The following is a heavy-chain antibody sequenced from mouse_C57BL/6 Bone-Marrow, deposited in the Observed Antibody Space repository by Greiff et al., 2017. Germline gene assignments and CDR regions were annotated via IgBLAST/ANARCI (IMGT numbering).Heavy chain of an antibody. CDR2: IDPNSGGT. J-gene: IGHJ1*03. D-gene: IGHD1-1*02. V-gene: IGHV1-72*01. Sequence: QVQLLQSGAELVKPGASVKLSCTASGYTFTSYWMHWVKQRPGRGLEWIGRIDPNSGGTEYKEKVKSKSTLTVDNPTSTVYMQLSSLTSEDSAVYYGAHGSYFDWYFAVWGTGTTVTVTS. CDR3: AHGSYFDWYFAV. CDR1: GYTFTSYW.